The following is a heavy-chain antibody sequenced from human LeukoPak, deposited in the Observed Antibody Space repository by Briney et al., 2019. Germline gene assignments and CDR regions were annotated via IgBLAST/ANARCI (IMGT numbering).Heavy chain of an antibody. Sequence: PSEPLSLTCTVSGGSISSGGYYWSWIRQHPGKGLEWIGYIYYSGSTYYNPSLKSRVTISVDTSKNQFSLKLSSVTAADTAVYYCARDGQYYYYGMDVWGQGTTVTVSS. V-gene: IGHV4-31*03. CDR2: IYYSGST. CDR3: ARDGQYYYYGMDV. CDR1: GGSISSGGYY. J-gene: IGHJ6*02.